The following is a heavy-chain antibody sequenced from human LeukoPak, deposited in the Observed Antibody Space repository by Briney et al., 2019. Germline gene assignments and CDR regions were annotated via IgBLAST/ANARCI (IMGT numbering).Heavy chain of an antibody. CDR3: ARGAYYYNSGDAFDV. CDR2: IIPILGIA. V-gene: IGHV1-69*02. J-gene: IGHJ3*01. D-gene: IGHD3-10*01. CDR1: GGTFRSYT. Sequence: GSSVKVSCKASGGTFRSYTISWVRQAPGQGLEWMGRIIPILGIANYAKKFQGRVTITADKSTSTAYMELSSLRSEDTAVYYCARGAYYYNSGDAFDVWGQGTMVTVSS.